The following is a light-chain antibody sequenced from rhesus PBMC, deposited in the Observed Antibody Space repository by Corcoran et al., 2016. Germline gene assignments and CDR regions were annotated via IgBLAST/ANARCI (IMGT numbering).Light chain of an antibody. V-gene: IGLV2-23*01. CDR3: SSYAGSKTYI. Sequence: QAALTQPPSVSGSPGQSVTISCTGTSNDVGVYAYVSWYQQHPGTAPKLMIYEVTKRPSGVSDRFSGSKSGNTASLTISGLQAEDAADYYCSSYAGSKTYIFGSGTRLTV. CDR1: SNDVGVYAY. CDR2: EVT. J-gene: IGLJ1*01.